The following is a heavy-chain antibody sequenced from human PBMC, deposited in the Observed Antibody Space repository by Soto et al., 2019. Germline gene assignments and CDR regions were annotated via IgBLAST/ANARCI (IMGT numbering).Heavy chain of an antibody. J-gene: IGHJ4*02. CDR2: INHSGST. Sequence: QVQLQQWGAGLLKPSETLSLTCAVYGGSFSGYYWSWIRQPPGKGLEWIGEINHSGSTNYNPSLKSRVTISVDTSKNQFSLKLSSVTAADTAVYYCARIGPRHELRSVNQSKYRNTAGYFDYWGQGTLVTVSS. CDR3: ARIGPRHELRSVNQSKYRNTAGYFDY. V-gene: IGHV4-34*01. D-gene: IGHD3-16*02. CDR1: GGSFSGYY.